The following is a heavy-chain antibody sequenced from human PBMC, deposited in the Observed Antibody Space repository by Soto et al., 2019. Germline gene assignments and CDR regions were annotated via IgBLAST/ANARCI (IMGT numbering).Heavy chain of an antibody. V-gene: IGHV3-30*18. Sequence: QVQLVESGGGVVQPGRSLRLSCAASGFTFSTFGMHWVRQAPGKGLDWVAVMSFDGSHKYYADSVKGRFSISRDNSKNTLYLQMNSLRLEDTATYYCAKATPPPTDGNTYWYFDLWGRGTLVTVSS. J-gene: IGHJ2*01. CDR3: AKATPPPTDGNTYWYFDL. D-gene: IGHD2-15*01. CDR2: MSFDGSHK. CDR1: GFTFSTFG.